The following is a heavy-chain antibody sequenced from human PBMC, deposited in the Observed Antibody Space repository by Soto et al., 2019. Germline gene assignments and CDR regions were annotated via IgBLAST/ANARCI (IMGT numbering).Heavy chain of an antibody. CDR1: GFTFSSYA. CDR2: ISGRGGST. J-gene: IGHJ5*02. D-gene: IGHD6-13*01. CDR3: AKVEEGIAAAGTGNWFDP. Sequence: GGSLRLSCAASGFTFSSYAMSWVRQAPGKGLEWVSAISGRGGSTYYADSVKGRFTISRDNSKNTLYLQMNSLRAEDTAVYYCAKVEEGIAAAGTGNWFDPWGQGTLVTVSS. V-gene: IGHV3-23*01.